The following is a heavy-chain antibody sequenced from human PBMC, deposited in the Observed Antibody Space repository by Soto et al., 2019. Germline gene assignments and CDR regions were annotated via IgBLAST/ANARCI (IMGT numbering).Heavy chain of an antibody. Sequence: GASVKVSCKASGGTFSRYAISWVRQAPGPGLEWMGGIIPIFGTANYAQKFQGRVTITADESTSTAYMELSSLRSEDTAVYYCARGDYYDSSGYYYKFWGQGTLVTVSS. CDR1: GGTFSRYA. D-gene: IGHD3-22*01. CDR3: ARGDYYDSSGYYYKF. J-gene: IGHJ4*02. CDR2: IIPIFGTA. V-gene: IGHV1-69*13.